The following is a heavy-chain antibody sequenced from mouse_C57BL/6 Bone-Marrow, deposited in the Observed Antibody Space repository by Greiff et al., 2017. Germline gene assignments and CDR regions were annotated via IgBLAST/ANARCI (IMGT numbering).Heavy chain of an antibody. CDR1: GYTFTSYW. D-gene: IGHD2-4*01. Sequence: QVQLQQSGTELVKPGASVKLSCNASGYTFTSYWMHWVKQRPGQGLEWIGNINPSNGGSNYNEKFKSKATLTVDKSSSTAYMQLSSLTAEDSAVYYCARDDYERDAMDYWGQGTSVTVSS. CDR2: INPSNGGS. CDR3: ARDDYERDAMDY. V-gene: IGHV1-53*01. J-gene: IGHJ4*01.